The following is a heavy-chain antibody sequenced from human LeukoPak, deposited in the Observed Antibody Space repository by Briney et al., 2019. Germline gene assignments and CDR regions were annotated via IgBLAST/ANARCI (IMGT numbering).Heavy chain of an antibody. V-gene: IGHV4-39*01. CDR3: AAAMATTRGFDD. D-gene: IGHD5-24*01. J-gene: IGHJ4*02. Sequence: PSETLSLTCTVSGGSISSSSYYWGWIRQPPGKGLEWVGSIYYSGSTYYNPSLKSRVTISVDTSKNQFSLKLSSVTAADTAVYYCAAAMATTRGFDDWGQGTLVTVSS. CDR2: IYYSGST. CDR1: GGSISSSSYY.